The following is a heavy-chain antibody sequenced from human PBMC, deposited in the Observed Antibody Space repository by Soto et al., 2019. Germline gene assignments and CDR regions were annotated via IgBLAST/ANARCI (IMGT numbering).Heavy chain of an antibody. CDR1: GGSISSSSYY. CDR2: IYYSGST. Sequence: SETLSLTCTVSGGSISSSSYYWGWIRQPPGKGLEWIGSIYYSGSTYYNPSLKSRVTISVDTSKNQFSLKLSSVTAADTAVYYCARHGVNGRIAADDNFDYWGQGTLVTVSS. D-gene: IGHD6-13*01. V-gene: IGHV4-39*01. J-gene: IGHJ4*02. CDR3: ARHGVNGRIAADDNFDY.